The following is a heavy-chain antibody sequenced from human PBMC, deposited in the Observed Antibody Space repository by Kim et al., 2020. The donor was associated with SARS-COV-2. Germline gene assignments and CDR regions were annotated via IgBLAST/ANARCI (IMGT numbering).Heavy chain of an antibody. CDR1: GGSISGYY. Sequence: SETLSLTCTVSGGSISGYYWSWIRQSPGKGLEWIGYIYYSGNTKTNYNPSLKSRVTISLDTSKNQFSLKLSSVTAADTAVYYCAGDSWYYYIWGQGTRVTVSS. CDR3: AGDSWYYYI. V-gene: IGHV4-59*01. D-gene: IGHD3-10*01. CDR2: IYYSGNTKT. J-gene: IGHJ3*02.